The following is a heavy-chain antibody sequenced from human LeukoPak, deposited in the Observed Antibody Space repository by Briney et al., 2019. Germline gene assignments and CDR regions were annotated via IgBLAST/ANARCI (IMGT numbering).Heavy chain of an antibody. CDR2: INHSGST. V-gene: IGHV4-34*01. J-gene: IGHJ6*03. CDR1: GGSFSGYY. CDR3: ARRITIFGVVTPAYYYYMDV. Sequence: SETLSPTCAVYGGSFSGYYWSWIRQPPGKGLEWIGEINHSGSTNYNPSLKSRVTISVDTSKNQFSLKLSSVTAADTAVYYCARRITIFGVVTPAYYYYMDVWGKGTTVTVSS. D-gene: IGHD3-3*01.